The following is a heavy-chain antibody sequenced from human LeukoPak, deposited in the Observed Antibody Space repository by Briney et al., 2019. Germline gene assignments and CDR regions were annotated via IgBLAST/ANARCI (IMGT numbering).Heavy chain of an antibody. CDR2: IIPIFGTA. J-gene: IGHJ4*02. D-gene: IGHD3-9*01. V-gene: IGHV1-69*05. CDR3: ARGKGDILTGLYYFDY. Sequence: GASVKVSCKASGGTFSSYAISWVRQAPGQGLEWIGGIIPIFGTANYAQKFQGRVTITTDESTSTAYMELSSLRSEDTAVYYCARGKGDILTGLYYFDYWGQGTLVTVSS. CDR1: GGTFSSYA.